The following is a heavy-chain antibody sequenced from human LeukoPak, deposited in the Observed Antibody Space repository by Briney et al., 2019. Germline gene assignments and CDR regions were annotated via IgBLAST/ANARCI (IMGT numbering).Heavy chain of an antibody. D-gene: IGHD5-24*01. CDR1: GGSISNFHW. Sequence: KTSETLSLTCTVSGGSISNFHWWNWVRQSPGKGLEWVGQIYHNGITNYNPSLKSRLTISVDKSRNHFSLNLTFVTAADTAVYFCARELATINGPYFESWGQGTLVTVSS. V-gene: IGHV4-4*02. J-gene: IGHJ4*02. CDR3: ARELATINGPYFES. CDR2: IYHNGIT.